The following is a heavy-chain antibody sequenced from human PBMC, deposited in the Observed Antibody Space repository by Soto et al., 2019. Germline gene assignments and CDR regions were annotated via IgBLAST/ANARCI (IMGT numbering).Heavy chain of an antibody. V-gene: IGHV4-30-4*01. CDR1: GGSISSGDYY. D-gene: IGHD2-21*02. J-gene: IGHJ4*02. CDR3: AAAVTAPTIDY. CDR2: IYYSGST. Sequence: QVQLQESGPGLVKPSQTLSLTCTVSGGSISSGDYYWNWIRQPPGKGLEWIGYIYYSGSTNYNPSLKSXXTXLIXTSMNQFSLKLSSMTAADTAVDYCAAAVTAPTIDYWGQGTLVTVSS.